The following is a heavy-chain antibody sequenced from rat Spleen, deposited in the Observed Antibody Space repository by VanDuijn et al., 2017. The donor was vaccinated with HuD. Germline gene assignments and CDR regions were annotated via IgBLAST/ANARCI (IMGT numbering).Heavy chain of an antibody. CDR1: GFTFSDYY. CDR2: ISYEGSST. Sequence: EVQLVESDGGLVQPGRSLKLSCAASGFTFSDYYMAWVRQAPKKGLEWVASISYEGSSTYYRDSVKGRFTISRDNAKSSLYLQMDSRRSEDTATYYCTTGGYSSYIYDYWGQGVMVTVSS. D-gene: IGHD1-2*01. J-gene: IGHJ2*01. V-gene: IGHV5-20*01. CDR3: TTGGYSSYIYDY.